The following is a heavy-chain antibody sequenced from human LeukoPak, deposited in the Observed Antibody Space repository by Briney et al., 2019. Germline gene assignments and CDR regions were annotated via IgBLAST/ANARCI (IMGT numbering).Heavy chain of an antibody. V-gene: IGHV4-4*07. J-gene: IGHJ5*02. D-gene: IGHD6-19*01. CDR1: GGSISSYY. CDR3: ARAIRDSSGWLNWFDP. CDR2: IYTSGST. Sequence: SETLSLTCTVSGGSISSYYWSWIRQPAGKGLEWIGRIYTSGSTNYNPSLKSRVTMSVDTSKNQFSLQLNSVTPEDTAVYYCARAIRDSSGWLNWFDPWGQGTLVTVSS.